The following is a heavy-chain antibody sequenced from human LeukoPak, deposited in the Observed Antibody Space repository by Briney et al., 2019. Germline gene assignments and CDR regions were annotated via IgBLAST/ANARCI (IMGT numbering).Heavy chain of an antibody. CDR3: ARDYLYGSGSFDY. D-gene: IGHD3-10*01. CDR1: GGSISTYF. CDR2: IYYSGST. Sequence: SETLSLTCTVSGGSISTYFCSWIRQPPGKGLEWIGFIYYSGSTNYNPSLKSRVTISVDTSKNQFSLKLSSVTAADTAVYYCARDYLYGSGSFDYWGQGTLVTVSS. J-gene: IGHJ4*02. V-gene: IGHV4-59*12.